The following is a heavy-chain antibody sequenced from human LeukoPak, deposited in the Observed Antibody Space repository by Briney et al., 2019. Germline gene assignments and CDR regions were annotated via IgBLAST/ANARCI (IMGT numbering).Heavy chain of an antibody. CDR1: GYTFGTSS. D-gene: IGHD3-22*01. CDR2: ISPNNGNT. Sequence: ASVKVSCKAFGYTFGTSSISWVRQAPGQRLEWMGWISPNNGNTHYAQGVQGRVTMTTDTSRSTAYMELRSLRSDDTAVYYCARKVYYDSSGYLDSIYYFDYWGQGTLVTVSS. J-gene: IGHJ4*02. CDR3: ARKVYYDSSGYLDSIYYFDY. V-gene: IGHV1-18*01.